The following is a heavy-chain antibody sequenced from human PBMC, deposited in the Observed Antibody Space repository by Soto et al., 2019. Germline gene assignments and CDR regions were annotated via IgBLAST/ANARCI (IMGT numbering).Heavy chain of an antibody. CDR1: GGTFSSYA. Sequence: VASVKVSCKASGGTFSSYAISWVRQAPGQGLEWMGGIIPIFGTANYAQKFQGRVTITADESTSTAYMELSSLRSEDTAVYYCARAEVDPYSTHNYYYYGMDVWGQGTTVTVSS. V-gene: IGHV1-69*13. D-gene: IGHD4-4*01. CDR3: ARAEVDPYSTHNYYYYGMDV. CDR2: IIPIFGTA. J-gene: IGHJ6*02.